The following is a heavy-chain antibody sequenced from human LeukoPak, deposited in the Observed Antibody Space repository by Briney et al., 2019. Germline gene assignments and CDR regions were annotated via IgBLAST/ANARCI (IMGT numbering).Heavy chain of an antibody. CDR2: ISSSSSYI. Sequence: PGGSLRLSCAASGFTFSSYSMNWVRQAPGKGLEWVSSISSSSSYIYYADSVKGRFTISKDNAKNSLYLQMNSLRAEDTAVYYCARPSRDAFDIWGQGTMVTVSS. J-gene: IGHJ3*02. CDR3: ARPSRDAFDI. CDR1: GFTFSSYS. V-gene: IGHV3-21*01.